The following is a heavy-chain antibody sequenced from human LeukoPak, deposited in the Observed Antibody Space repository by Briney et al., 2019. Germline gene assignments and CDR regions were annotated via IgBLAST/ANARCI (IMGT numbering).Heavy chain of an antibody. Sequence: GGSLRLSCAASGFTFSSYAMSWVRQAPGKGLEWVSAISGSGGTTYYAGSVKGRFTISRDNSKNTLYLQMNSLRAEDTAVYYCAKDEQWLVRGYFQHWGQGTLVTVSS. CDR1: GFTFSSYA. D-gene: IGHD6-19*01. CDR3: AKDEQWLVRGYFQH. V-gene: IGHV3-23*01. J-gene: IGHJ1*01. CDR2: ISGSGGTT.